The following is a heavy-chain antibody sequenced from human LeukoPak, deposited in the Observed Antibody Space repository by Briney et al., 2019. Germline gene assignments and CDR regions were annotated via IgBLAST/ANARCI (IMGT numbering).Heavy chain of an antibody. Sequence: NSSETLSLTCTVSGGSISSGDYYWSWIRQPPGKGLEWIGYIYYSGSTYYNPSFKSRVTMSVDTSKNQFSLKLSSVTAADTAVYYCARELTYADYWGQGTLVTVSS. J-gene: IGHJ4*02. D-gene: IGHD4/OR15-4a*01. CDR1: GGSISSGDYY. CDR3: ARELTYADY. V-gene: IGHV4-30-4*01. CDR2: IYYSGST.